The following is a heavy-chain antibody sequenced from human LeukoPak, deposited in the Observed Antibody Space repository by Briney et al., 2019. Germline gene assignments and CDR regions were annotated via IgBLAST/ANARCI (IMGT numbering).Heavy chain of an antibody. J-gene: IGHJ5*02. CDR3: ARGRYCSGGSCYPYNWFDP. CDR1: GYTFTSYG. V-gene: IGHV1-18*01. D-gene: IGHD2-15*01. CDR2: ISAYNGNT. Sequence: ASVKVSCKASGYTFTSYGISWVRQAPGQGLEWMGWISAYNGNTNYAQKLQGRVTMTTDTSTSTAYMELRSLRSDDTAVYYCARGRYCSGGSCYPYNWFDPWGQGTLVTVSS.